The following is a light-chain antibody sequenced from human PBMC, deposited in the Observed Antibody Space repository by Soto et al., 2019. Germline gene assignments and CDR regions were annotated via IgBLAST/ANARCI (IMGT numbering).Light chain of an antibody. CDR3: QQYNAYPYT. J-gene: IGKJ2*01. V-gene: IGKV1-5*03. CDR1: QSIRSW. CDR2: RAS. Sequence: DIQMTQSPSTLSASIGDRVIITCRASQSIRSWLAWYQQKPGKAPKLLIYRASTLEGGVPSRFSGSGSGTEFTLTISSLQPDDFATYCCQQYNAYPYTFGQGTKLEIK.